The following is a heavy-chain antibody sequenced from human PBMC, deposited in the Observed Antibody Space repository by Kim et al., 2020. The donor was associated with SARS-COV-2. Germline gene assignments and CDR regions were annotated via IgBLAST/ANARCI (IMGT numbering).Heavy chain of an antibody. Sequence: GESLKISCKGSGYSFTSYWIGWVRQMPGKGLEWMGIIYPGDSDTRYSPSFQGQVTISADKSISTAYLQWSSLKASDTAMYYCARLSSRDCSGGSCYGLDYWGQGTLVTVSS. J-gene: IGHJ4*02. CDR3: ARLSSRDCSGGSCYGLDY. V-gene: IGHV5-51*01. CDR1: GYSFTSYW. CDR2: IYPGDSDT. D-gene: IGHD2-15*01.